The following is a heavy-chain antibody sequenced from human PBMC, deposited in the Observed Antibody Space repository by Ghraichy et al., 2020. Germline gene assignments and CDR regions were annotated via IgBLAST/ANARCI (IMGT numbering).Heavy chain of an antibody. CDR3: ATDQAVQAATPLLGFDP. Sequence: ASVKVSCKVSGYTLTELSMHWVRQAPGKGLEWMGGFDPEDGETIKAQKFQGRVTMTEAPSTDTAYMELSSLRSEDPAVYYCATDQAVQAATPLLGFDPWGQGTLVTGSS. D-gene: IGHD2-2*01. J-gene: IGHJ5*02. CDR1: GYTLTELS. V-gene: IGHV1-24*01. CDR2: FDPEDGET.